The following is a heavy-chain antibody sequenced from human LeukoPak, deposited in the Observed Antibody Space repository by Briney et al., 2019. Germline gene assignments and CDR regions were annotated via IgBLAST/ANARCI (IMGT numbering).Heavy chain of an antibody. V-gene: IGHV4-59*08. J-gene: IGHJ6*02. D-gene: IGHD4-17*01. CDR1: GGSISSYY. CDR3: ARNSPADYHDYGDYSNYGMDV. Sequence: PSEPLSLTCTVSGGSISSYYWSWLRQPPGKGLEWIGYIYYSGSTNYNPSLKSRVTISVDTSKNQFSLKLSSVTAADTAVYYCARNSPADYHDYGDYSNYGMDVWGQGTTVTVSS. CDR2: IYYSGST.